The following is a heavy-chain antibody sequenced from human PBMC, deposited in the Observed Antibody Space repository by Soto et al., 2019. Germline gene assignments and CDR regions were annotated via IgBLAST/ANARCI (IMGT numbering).Heavy chain of an antibody. CDR2: INHSGST. V-gene: IGHV4-34*01. D-gene: IGHD6-13*01. Sequence: KPSETLSLTCAVYGGSFSGYYWSWIRQPPGKGLEWIGEINHSGSTNYNPSLKSRVTISVDTSKNQFSLKLSSVTAADTAVYYCARVLSSPAPGMDVWGQGTTVTVSS. CDR3: ARVLSSPAPGMDV. J-gene: IGHJ6*02. CDR1: GGSFSGYY.